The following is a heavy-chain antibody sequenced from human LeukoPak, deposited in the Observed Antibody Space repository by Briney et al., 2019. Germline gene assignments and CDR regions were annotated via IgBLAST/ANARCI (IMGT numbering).Heavy chain of an antibody. CDR3: AREDNSGYDISMDV. J-gene: IGHJ6*03. D-gene: IGHD5-12*01. CDR1: GYTFTSYA. CDR2: INTNTGNP. V-gene: IGHV7-4-1*02. Sequence: ASVKVSCKASGYTFTSYAMNWVRQAPGQGLEWMGWINTNTGNPTYAQGFTGRFVFSLDTSVSTAYLQISSLKAEDTAVYYCAREDNSGYDISMDVWGKGTTVTVSS.